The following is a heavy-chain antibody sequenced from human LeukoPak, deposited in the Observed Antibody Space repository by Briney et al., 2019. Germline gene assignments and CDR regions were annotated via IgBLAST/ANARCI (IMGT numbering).Heavy chain of an antibody. CDR2: ISGSGGST. CDR3: AKRYTSSWALDQ. CDR1: GFTFSSYG. Sequence: GGSLRLSCAASGFTFSSYGMTWVRQAPGKGLEWVSGISGSGGSTYYADSVKGRFTISRDNSMNTLYLQMNSLRAEDTAVYYCAKRYTSSWALDQWGQGTLVTVSS. V-gene: IGHV3-23*01. D-gene: IGHD6-13*01. J-gene: IGHJ4*02.